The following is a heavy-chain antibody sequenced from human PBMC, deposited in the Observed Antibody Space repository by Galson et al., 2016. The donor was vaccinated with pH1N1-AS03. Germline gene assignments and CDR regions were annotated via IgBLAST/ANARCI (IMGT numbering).Heavy chain of an antibody. D-gene: IGHD2-21*01. CDR1: GFTFSKYA. V-gene: IGHV3-23*01. CDR2: ISGSGGST. J-gene: IGHJ4*02. Sequence: SLRLSCAASGFTFSKYAMSWVRQAPGKGLEWVSSISGSGGSTFYADSVKGRFTISRDNSKNTLYLQLNSLRVEDTAIYYCATRPCSDDYWGQGTLVTVSS. CDR3: ATRPCSDDY.